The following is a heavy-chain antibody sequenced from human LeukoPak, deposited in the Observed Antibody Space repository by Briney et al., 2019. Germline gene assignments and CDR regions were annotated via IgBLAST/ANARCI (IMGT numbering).Heavy chain of an antibody. J-gene: IGHJ4*02. CDR2: IYPGDSDI. CDR3: ARWGLGVGNTQHDY. V-gene: IGHV5-51*01. CDR1: GYSFSNYW. Sequence: GESLKISCKGSGYSFSNYWIDWVRQMPGKGLEWMGVIYPGDSDIRYSPSFQGQVTISADKSISTAYLQWSSLKASDTARYYCARWGLGVGNTQHDYWGQGTLVTVSS. D-gene: IGHD3-16*01.